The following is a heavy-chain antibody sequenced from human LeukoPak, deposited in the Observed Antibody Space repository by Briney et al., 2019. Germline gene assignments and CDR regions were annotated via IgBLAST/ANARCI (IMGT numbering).Heavy chain of an antibody. Sequence: SETLSLTCTVSGGSISSSSYSWGWIRQPPGKGLEWIGRIYTSGSTNYNPSLKSRVTMSVDTSKNQFSLKLSSVTAADTAVYYCARDSNDYGDYPFYYMDVWGKGTTVTISS. J-gene: IGHJ6*03. D-gene: IGHD4-17*01. CDR3: ARDSNDYGDYPFYYMDV. V-gene: IGHV4-39*07. CDR2: IYTSGST. CDR1: GGSISSSSYS.